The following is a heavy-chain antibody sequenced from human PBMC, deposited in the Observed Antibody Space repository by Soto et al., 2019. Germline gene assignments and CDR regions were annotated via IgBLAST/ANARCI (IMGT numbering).Heavy chain of an antibody. CDR3: AKERWEGYGMDD. Sequence: EVQLLESGGGLVQPGGSLRLSCAASGFTFSSYAMSWVRQAPGKGLEWVSTISSSGGSTYYADSVKGRFTISRDNSKNTLYLQMNSLRAEDTAVYYCAKERWEGYGMDDWGQGNTVTVSS. V-gene: IGHV3-23*01. J-gene: IGHJ6*02. D-gene: IGHD1-26*01. CDR1: GFTFSSYA. CDR2: ISSSGGST.